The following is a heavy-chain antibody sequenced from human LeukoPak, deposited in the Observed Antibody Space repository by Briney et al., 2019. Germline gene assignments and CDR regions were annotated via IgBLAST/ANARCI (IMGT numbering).Heavy chain of an antibody. Sequence: ASVKVSCKASGYTFTSYDINWVRQATGQGLEWMGWMNPNSGNTGYAQKFQGRVTMTRNTSISTAYMELSSLRPEDTAVYYRARQGAPGYSSGWFLRSYYYYYYYMDVWGKGTTVTVSS. CDR3: ARQGAPGYSSGWFLRSYYYYYYYMDV. D-gene: IGHD6-19*01. V-gene: IGHV1-8*01. J-gene: IGHJ6*03. CDR2: MNPNSGNT. CDR1: GYTFTSYD.